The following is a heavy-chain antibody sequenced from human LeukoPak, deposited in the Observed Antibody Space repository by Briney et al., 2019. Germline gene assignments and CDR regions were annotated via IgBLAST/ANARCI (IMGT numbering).Heavy chain of an antibody. CDR2: IYSGGST. CDR3: AKDLSSGWSPFFDY. Sequence: GGSLRLSCAASGFTVSSNYMSWVRQAPGKGLEWVSVIYSGGSTYYADSVKGRFTISRDNAKNSLYLQMNSLRAEDTALYYCAKDLSSGWSPFFDYWGQGTLVTVSS. D-gene: IGHD6-19*01. V-gene: IGHV3-53*05. CDR1: GFTVSSNY. J-gene: IGHJ4*02.